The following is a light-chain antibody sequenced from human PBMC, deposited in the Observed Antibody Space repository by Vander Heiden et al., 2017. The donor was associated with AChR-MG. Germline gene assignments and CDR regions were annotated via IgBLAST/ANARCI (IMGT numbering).Light chain of an antibody. CDR1: QDIRNA. CDR3: QQYYVTPPT. CDR2: ATS. V-gene: IGKV1-NL1*01. Sequence: DIHMTQSPSSLSASVGDRVTLTCRASQDIRNALAWYQQKPGKAPGLLLYATSRMQSGVPSRFSGGGSGTDFTLTISSLQPEDFATYVCQQYYVTPPTFGQGTKLEIK. J-gene: IGKJ1*01.